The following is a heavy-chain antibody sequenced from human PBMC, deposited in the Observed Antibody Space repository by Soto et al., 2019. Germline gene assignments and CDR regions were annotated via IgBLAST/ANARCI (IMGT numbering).Heavy chain of an antibody. CDR1: GGSISSGDYY. CDR2: IYYSGST. V-gene: IGHV4-30-4*01. CDR3: AGALGGYYYDSSGYSKTFDY. J-gene: IGHJ4*02. D-gene: IGHD3-22*01. Sequence: SETLSLTCTVSGGSISSGDYYWSWIRQPPGKGLEWIGYIYYSGSTYYNPSLKSRVTISVDTSKNQFSLKLSSVTAADTAVYYCAGALGGYYYDSSGYSKTFDYWGQGTLVTVSS.